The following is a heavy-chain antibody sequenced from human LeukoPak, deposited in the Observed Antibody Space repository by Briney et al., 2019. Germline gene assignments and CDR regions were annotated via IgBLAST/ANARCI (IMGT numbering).Heavy chain of an antibody. Sequence: ASVKVSCKTSGYTFTGYYMHWVRQAPGQGLEWMGWINPNSGGTNYAQKFQGRVTMTRDTSISTAYMELSRLRSDDTAVYYCARGYSGSPGWFDPWGQGTLVTVSS. CDR2: INPNSGGT. J-gene: IGHJ5*02. V-gene: IGHV1-2*02. CDR1: GYTFTGYY. CDR3: ARGYSGSPGWFDP. D-gene: IGHD1-26*01.